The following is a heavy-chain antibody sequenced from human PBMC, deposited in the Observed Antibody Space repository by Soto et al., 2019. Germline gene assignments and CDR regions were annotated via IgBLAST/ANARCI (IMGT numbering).Heavy chain of an antibody. J-gene: IGHJ4*01. CDR3: ARYQGCCDDGSCCVFDS. Sequence: SETLSLTCAVSGGSISSSNWWSWIRQPPGKGLEWIGEIYYSGTTKYNPSLKSRVTISVDKSKNQFSLNLSSVTAADTAVYYCARYQGCCDDGSCCVFDSWGHGTQVTVSS. D-gene: IGHD2-15*01. V-gene: IGHV4-4*02. CDR2: IYYSGTT. CDR1: GGSISSSNW.